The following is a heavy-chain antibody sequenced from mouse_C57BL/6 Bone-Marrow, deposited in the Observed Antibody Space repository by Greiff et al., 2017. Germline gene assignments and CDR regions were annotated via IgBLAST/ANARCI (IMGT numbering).Heavy chain of an antibody. Sequence: QVQLQQSGAELVRPGASVTLSCKASGYTFTDYEMHWVKQTPVHGLEWIGAIDPETGGTAYNQKFKGKAILTADKSSSTAYMELRSLTSEDSAVYYCTRCDFCYGSSYFAMDYWGQGTSVTVSS. D-gene: IGHD1-1*01. CDR3: TRCDFCYGSSYFAMDY. V-gene: IGHV1-15*01. CDR2: IDPETGGT. J-gene: IGHJ4*01. CDR1: GYTFTDYE.